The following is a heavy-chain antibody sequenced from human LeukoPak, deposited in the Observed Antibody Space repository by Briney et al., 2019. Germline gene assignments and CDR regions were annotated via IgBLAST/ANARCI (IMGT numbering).Heavy chain of an antibody. V-gene: IGHV3-7*01. Sequence: PGGSLRLSCAASGFTFSSYSMNWVRQAPGKGLEWVANIKQDGSERYYVDSVKGRFTISRDNTKSSLYLQMNSLRDEDTAVYYCARDIGDCSSLSCYNHYYYMDVWGKGTTVTVSS. CDR2: IKQDGSER. J-gene: IGHJ6*03. CDR3: ARDIGDCSSLSCYNHYYYMDV. D-gene: IGHD2-2*02. CDR1: GFTFSSYS.